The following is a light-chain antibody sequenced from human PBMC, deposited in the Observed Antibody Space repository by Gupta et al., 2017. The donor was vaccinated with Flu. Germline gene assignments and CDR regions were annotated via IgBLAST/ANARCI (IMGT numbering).Light chain of an antibody. CDR2: KDS. CDR3: QSADSSGTDVV. CDR1: ALPKQY. Sequence: SYELTQPPSVSVSPGQTARITCSGGALPKQYAYWYQQKPGQAPVLVIYKDSERHSGIPERFSGSSSVTTVTLTISGVQAEDEADYYCQSADSSGTDVVFGGGTKLTVL. V-gene: IGLV3-25*03. J-gene: IGLJ2*01.